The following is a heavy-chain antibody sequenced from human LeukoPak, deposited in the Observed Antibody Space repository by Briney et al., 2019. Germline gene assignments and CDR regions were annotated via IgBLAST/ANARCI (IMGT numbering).Heavy chain of an antibody. D-gene: IGHD6-19*01. V-gene: IGHV1-8*02. Sequence: GASVKVSCKASGYTFTSYDINWVRQATGQGLEWMGWMNPNSGSTGYAQKFQGRVTMTRDTSTSTVYMELSSLRSEDTAVYYCASETGIAVAGTFDDWGQGTLVTVSS. J-gene: IGHJ4*02. CDR1: GYTFTSYD. CDR3: ASETGIAVAGTFDD. CDR2: MNPNSGST.